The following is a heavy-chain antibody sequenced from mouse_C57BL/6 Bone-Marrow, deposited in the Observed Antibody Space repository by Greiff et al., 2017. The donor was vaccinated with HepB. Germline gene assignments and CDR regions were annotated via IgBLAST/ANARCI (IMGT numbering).Heavy chain of an antibody. Sequence: DVQLVESGGGLVKPGGSLKLSCAASGFTFSDYGMHWVRQAPEKGLEWVAYISSGSSTIYYADTVKGRFTISRDNAKNTLFLQMTSLRSEDTAMYYCARIYDGYYGGFAYWGQGTLVTVSA. CDR1: GFTFSDYG. CDR3: ARIYDGYYGGFAY. V-gene: IGHV5-17*01. J-gene: IGHJ3*01. D-gene: IGHD2-3*01. CDR2: ISSGSSTI.